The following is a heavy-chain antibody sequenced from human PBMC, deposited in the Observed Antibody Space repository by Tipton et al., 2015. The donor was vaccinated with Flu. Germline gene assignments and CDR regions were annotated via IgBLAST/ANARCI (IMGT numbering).Heavy chain of an antibody. J-gene: IGHJ4*02. Sequence: TLSLTCAVYGGSLSGYCWTWIRQPPGKGLEWIGEINHSGITNYNPPLKSRVTMSVDTSKNQFSLKLDSMTAADTAVYFCARDGYSGYDFGYYFDSWGQGTLVTVST. D-gene: IGHD5-12*01. CDR1: GGSLSGYC. CDR2: INHSGIT. V-gene: IGHV4-34*01. CDR3: ARDGYSGYDFGYYFDS.